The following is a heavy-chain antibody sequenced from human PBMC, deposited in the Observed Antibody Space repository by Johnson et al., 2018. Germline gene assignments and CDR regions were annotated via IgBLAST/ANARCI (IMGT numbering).Heavy chain of an antibody. CDR1: AFAFNTYG. CDR2: IWYDGSNK. J-gene: IGHJ6*02. V-gene: IGHV3-33*01. Sequence: QVQLVQSGGGVVQPGRSLRLSCAASAFAFNTYGMHWVRQAPGKGLEWVAVIWYDGSNKDYAASVKGRFTISRDNSKNTLFLQMNGLRAEDTAMYYCARDLGTSLVREVLTNPYDYYAMDVWGQGTMVSVSS. D-gene: IGHD3-10*01. CDR3: ARDLGTSLVREVLTNPYDYYAMDV.